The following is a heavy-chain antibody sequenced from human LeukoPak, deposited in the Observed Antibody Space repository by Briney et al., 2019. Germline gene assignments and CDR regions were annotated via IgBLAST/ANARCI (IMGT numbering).Heavy chain of an antibody. D-gene: IGHD2-2*01. CDR1: GFTFSSYS. J-gene: IGHJ4*02. V-gene: IGHV3-21*01. CDR3: ARHCSSTSCYGGSFDY. Sequence: PGGSLRLSCAASGFTFSSYSMNWVRQAPGKGLEWVSSISSSSSYIYYADSVKGRFTISRDNAKNSLYLQMNSLRAGDTAVYYCARHCSSTSCYGGSFDYWGQGTLVTVSS. CDR2: ISSSSSYI.